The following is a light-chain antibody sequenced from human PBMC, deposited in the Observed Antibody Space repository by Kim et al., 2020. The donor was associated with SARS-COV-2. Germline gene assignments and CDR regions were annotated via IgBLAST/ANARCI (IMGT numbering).Light chain of an antibody. CDR3: QQYDTYWT. J-gene: IGKJ1*01. Sequence: DIQMTQSPSTLSASVGDRVTITCRASQSITSWLAWYQQRPGKAPKLLIYKASTLESGVPSRFSGSGSGTEFTLTITGLQPDDFATYYCQQYDTYWTVGQGTKVDIK. CDR1: QSITSW. V-gene: IGKV1-5*03. CDR2: KAS.